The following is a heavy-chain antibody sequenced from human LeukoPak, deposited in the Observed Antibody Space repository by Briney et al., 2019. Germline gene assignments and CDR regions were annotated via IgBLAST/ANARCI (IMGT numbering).Heavy chain of an antibody. Sequence: SETLSLTCTVSSGSISSGDYYWSWIRQPPGKGLEWIGYIYYSGSTNYNPSLKSRVTISVDTSKNQFPLKLSSVTAADTAVYYCASYRVMVRGASDAFDIWGQGTMVTVSS. D-gene: IGHD3-10*01. CDR1: SGSISSGDYY. J-gene: IGHJ3*02. CDR2: IYYSGST. CDR3: ASYRVMVRGASDAFDI. V-gene: IGHV4-61*08.